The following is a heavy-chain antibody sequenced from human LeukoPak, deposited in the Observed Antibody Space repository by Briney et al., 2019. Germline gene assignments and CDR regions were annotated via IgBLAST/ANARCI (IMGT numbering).Heavy chain of an antibody. J-gene: IGHJ3*02. V-gene: IGHV3-74*01. Sequence: PGGSLRLSCAASGFTFSSYWMHWVRQPPGKGLVWVSRISSEGSSTNYVDSVKGRFTISRDNAKNTLYLQMNSLRAEDTAVYYCARGQYGDYAFDIWGQGTMVTVSS. CDR2: ISSEGSST. CDR1: GFTFSSYW. D-gene: IGHD4-17*01. CDR3: ARGQYGDYAFDI.